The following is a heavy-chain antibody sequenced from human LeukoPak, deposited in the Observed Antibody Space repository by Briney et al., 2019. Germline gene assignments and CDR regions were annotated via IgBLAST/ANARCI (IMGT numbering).Heavy chain of an antibody. CDR2: INPSGGST. D-gene: IGHD3-3*01. Sequence: GASVKVSCKASGYTFTSYYMHWVRQAPGQGLEWMGIINPSGGSTSYAQKFQGRVTMTRDTSTSTVYMELSSLRSEDTAVYYCARDVGPTWPYYDFWSGYPYLGDYWGQGTLVTVSS. CDR1: GYTFTSYY. J-gene: IGHJ4*02. CDR3: ARDVGPTWPYYDFWSGYPYLGDY. V-gene: IGHV1-46*01.